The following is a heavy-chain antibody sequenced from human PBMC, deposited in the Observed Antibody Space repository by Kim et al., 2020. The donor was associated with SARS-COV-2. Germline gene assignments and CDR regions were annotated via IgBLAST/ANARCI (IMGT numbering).Heavy chain of an antibody. D-gene: IGHD4-17*01. Sequence: NYARKFQGKVTITADESTSTAYMERSSRISEDAAVYYCARQDYGDYDFDDWGQGTLVTVSS. CDR3: ARQDYGDYDFDD. V-gene: IGHV1-69*01. J-gene: IGHJ4*02.